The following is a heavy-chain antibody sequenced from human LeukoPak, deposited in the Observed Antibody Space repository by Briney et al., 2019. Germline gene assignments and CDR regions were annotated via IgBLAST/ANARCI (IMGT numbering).Heavy chain of an antibody. CDR3: TRDSTTFRFGY. V-gene: IGHV3-53*01. CDR1: GVAVSSSY. J-gene: IGHJ4*02. Sequence: GALRLSCAASGVAVSSSYMSWVRQAPGKGLEWVSIVYSDDIRYYVDSVKGRFSISRDTSRNTLYLQMNSLRAEDTAVYYCTRDSTTFRFGYWGQGTLVTVSS. D-gene: IGHD4-11*01. CDR2: VYSDDIR.